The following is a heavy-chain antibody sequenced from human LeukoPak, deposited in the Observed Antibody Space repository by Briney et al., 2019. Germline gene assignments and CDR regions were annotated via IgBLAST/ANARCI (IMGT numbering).Heavy chain of an antibody. V-gene: IGHV4-39*07. Sequence: SETLSLTCTVSGGSISSSSYYWGWIRQPPGKGLEWIGSIYYSGSTYYNPSLKSRVTISVDTSKNQFSLKLSSVTAADTAVYYCARDSSNDYGDFDYWGQGTLVTVSS. CDR1: GGSISSSSYY. D-gene: IGHD4-17*01. J-gene: IGHJ4*02. CDR3: ARDSSNDYGDFDY. CDR2: IYYSGST.